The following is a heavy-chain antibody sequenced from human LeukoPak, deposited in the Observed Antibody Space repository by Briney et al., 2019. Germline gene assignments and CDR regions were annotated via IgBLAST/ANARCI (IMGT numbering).Heavy chain of an antibody. D-gene: IGHD1-26*01. CDR3: ATQWELHPAF. J-gene: IGHJ4*02. Sequence: GGSLRLSCAASGFTFSSYSMNWVRQAPGKGLEWVSYITRSSSARYYADAVKGRFTISRDNAKNSLYLQMNSLRAEDTAVYYCATQWELHPAFWGQGTLVTVSS. CDR1: GFTFSSYS. CDR2: ITRSSSAR. V-gene: IGHV3-48*01.